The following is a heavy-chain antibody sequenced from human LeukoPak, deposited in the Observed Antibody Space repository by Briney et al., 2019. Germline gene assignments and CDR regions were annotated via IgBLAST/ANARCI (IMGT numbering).Heavy chain of an antibody. Sequence: ASVKVSCKASGYTFTSYGISWVRQAPGQGLEWMGWISAYNGNTNYAQKLQGRVTMTTDTSTSTAYMELRSLRSDDTAVFYCARDKTYGGSGWFDPWGQGTLVTVSS. CDR2: ISAYNGNT. J-gene: IGHJ5*02. D-gene: IGHD4-23*01. CDR3: ARDKTYGGSGWFDP. V-gene: IGHV1-18*01. CDR1: GYTFTSYG.